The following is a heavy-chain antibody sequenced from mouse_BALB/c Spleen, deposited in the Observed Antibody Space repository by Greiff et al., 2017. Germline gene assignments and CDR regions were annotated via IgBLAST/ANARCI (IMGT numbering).Heavy chain of an antibody. CDR3: ARSGNYRSLFAY. V-gene: IGHV1S26*01. D-gene: IGHD2-14*01. Sequence: VQLQQPGAELVKPGASVKLSCKASGYTFTSYWMHWVKQRPGQGLEWIGYINPSSGYTNYNQKFKDKATLTADKSSSTAYMQLSSLTSEDSAVYYCARSGNYRSLFAYWGQGTLVTVSA. CDR1: GYTFTSYW. J-gene: IGHJ3*01. CDR2: INPSSGYT.